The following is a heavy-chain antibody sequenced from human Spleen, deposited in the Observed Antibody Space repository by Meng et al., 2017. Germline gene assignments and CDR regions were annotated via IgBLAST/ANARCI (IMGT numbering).Heavy chain of an antibody. CDR1: GGSISSGSYY. D-gene: IGHD5-12*01. CDR2: IYTSGST. J-gene: IGHJ6*02. Sequence: LRLSCTVSGGSISSGSYYWSWIRQPAGKGLEWIGRIYTSGSTNYNPSLKSRVTISVDTSKNQFSLKLSSVTAADTAVYYCARYSGYDYYYYGMDVWGQGTTVTVSS. CDR3: ARYSGYDYYYYGMDV. V-gene: IGHV4-61*02.